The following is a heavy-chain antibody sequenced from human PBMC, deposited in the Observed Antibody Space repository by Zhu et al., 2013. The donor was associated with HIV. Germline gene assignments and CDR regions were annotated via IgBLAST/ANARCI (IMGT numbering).Heavy chain of an antibody. CDR2: INPGGIT. D-gene: IGHD3-9*01. Sequence: VQLQQWGAGLSKPSETLSLTCGVYGGSLSGYSWNWIRQPPGKGLEWIGEINPGGITNYNPSLKSRVTISVDMSKTQFSLKLSSLTAADTAVYYCARAFGPKQPLDYWGQGTMVTVSS. V-gene: IGHV4-34*01. CDR3: ARAFGPKQPLDY. CDR1: GGSLSGYS. J-gene: IGHJ3*01.